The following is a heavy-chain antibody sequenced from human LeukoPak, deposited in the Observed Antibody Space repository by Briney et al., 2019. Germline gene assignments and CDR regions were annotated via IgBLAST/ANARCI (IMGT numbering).Heavy chain of an antibody. CDR2: ISPRNGNT. CDR1: VYTFTMYG. CDR3: ARDLNYVTLGYNILADVGYYFDY. J-gene: IGHJ4*02. D-gene: IGHD3-9*01. Sequence: ASVTVSCKTSVYTFTMYGVSWVRQAPGRGLQWLGWISPRNGNTAYAQDLQGRVTMTTDTSTTTAYLELRSLRSDDTAIYYCARDLNYVTLGYNILADVGYYFDYWGQGSLVTVSS. V-gene: IGHV1-18*01.